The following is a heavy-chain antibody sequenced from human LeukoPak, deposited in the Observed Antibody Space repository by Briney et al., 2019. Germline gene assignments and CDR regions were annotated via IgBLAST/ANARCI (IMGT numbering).Heavy chain of an antibody. Sequence: GGSLRLSCAASGFTFSGYAMTWVRQAPGKGLQWVSTVSVSGENTYYADSVEGRFTISRDISKSTLYLQMNSLRDEDTALYYCAKYGSGTYYNGLHWGQGTLVTVSS. CDR3: AKYGSGTYYNGLH. J-gene: IGHJ4*02. V-gene: IGHV3-23*01. CDR1: GFTFSGYA. CDR2: VSVSGENT. D-gene: IGHD3-10*01.